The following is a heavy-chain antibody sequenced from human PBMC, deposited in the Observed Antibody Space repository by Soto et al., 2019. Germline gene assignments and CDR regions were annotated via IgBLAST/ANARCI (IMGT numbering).Heavy chain of an antibody. CDR2: ISGSGGST. D-gene: IGHD6-6*01. Sequence: GGSLRLSCAASGFTFSSYAMSWVRQAPGKGLEWVSAISGSGGSTYYADSVKGRFTISRDNSKNTLYLQMNSLRAEDTAVYYCAKDPISNSPRPNWFDPWGQGTLVTVSS. CDR3: AKDPISNSPRPNWFDP. J-gene: IGHJ5*02. CDR1: GFTFSSYA. V-gene: IGHV3-23*01.